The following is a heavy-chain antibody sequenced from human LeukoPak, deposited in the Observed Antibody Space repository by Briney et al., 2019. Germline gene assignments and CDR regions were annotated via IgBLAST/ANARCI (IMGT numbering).Heavy chain of an antibody. CDR3: ARVGDQYSYGPPVEY. CDR1: GGSISSSSYY. Sequence: SETLSLTCTVSGGSISSSSYYWGWIRQPPGKGLEWIGSIYYSGSTYYNPSLKSRVTISVDTSKNQFSLKLSSVTAADTAVYYCARVGDQYSYGPPVEYWGQGTLVTVSS. J-gene: IGHJ4*02. V-gene: IGHV4-39*07. CDR2: IYYSGST. D-gene: IGHD5-18*01.